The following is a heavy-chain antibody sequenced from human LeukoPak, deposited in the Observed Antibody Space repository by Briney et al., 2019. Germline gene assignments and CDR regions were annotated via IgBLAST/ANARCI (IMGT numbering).Heavy chain of an antibody. V-gene: IGHV1-2*02. J-gene: IGHJ5*02. Sequence: ASVTVSCKASGYTFTGYYMHWVRQAPGQGLEWMGWINPNSGGTNYAQKFEGRVTMSRDTSISTAYMEVSRLRSDDTAVYYCARDIAGDIVVVPAATLQHQNWFDPWGQGTLVTVSS. CDR2: INPNSGGT. CDR1: GYTFTGYY. D-gene: IGHD2-2*01. CDR3: ARDIAGDIVVVPAATLQHQNWFDP.